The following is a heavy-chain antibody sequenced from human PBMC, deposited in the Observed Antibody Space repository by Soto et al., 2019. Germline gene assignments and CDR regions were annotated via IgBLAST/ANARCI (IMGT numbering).Heavy chain of an antibody. CDR2: IRSKANSYAT. V-gene: IGHV3-73*01. D-gene: IGHD3-22*01. Sequence: GGSLRLSCAASGFTFSGSAMHWVRQASGKGLEWVGRIRSKANSYATAYAASVKGRFTISRDDSKNTAYLPMNSLKTEDTAVYYCTSSQRYYYDSSGYYPLDYWGQGTLVTVSS. CDR1: GFTFSGSA. J-gene: IGHJ4*02. CDR3: TSSQRYYYDSSGYYPLDY.